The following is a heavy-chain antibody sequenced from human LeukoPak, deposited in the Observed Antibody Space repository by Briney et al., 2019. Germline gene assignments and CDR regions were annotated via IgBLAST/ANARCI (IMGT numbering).Heavy chain of an antibody. D-gene: IGHD3-9*01. V-gene: IGHV3-23*01. CDR2: ISGSGGST. CDR3: AKLYYDILTGYSPFDY. Sequence: GGSLRLSCAASGFTLSSYAMSWVRQAPGKGLEWVSAISGSGGSTYYADSVKGRFTISRDNSKNTLYLQMNSLRAEDTAVYYCAKLYYDILTGYSPFDYWGQGTLVTVSS. CDR1: GFTLSSYA. J-gene: IGHJ4*02.